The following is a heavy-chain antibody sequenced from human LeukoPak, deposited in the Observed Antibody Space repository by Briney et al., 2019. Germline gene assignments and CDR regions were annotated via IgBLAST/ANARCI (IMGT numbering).Heavy chain of an antibody. CDR3: ARDSIAAAGP. CDR2: INHSGST. CDR1: GGSFSGYY. D-gene: IGHD6-13*01. V-gene: IGHV4-34*01. J-gene: IGHJ4*02. Sequence: SETLSLTCAVYGGSFSGYYWSWIRQPPGKGLEWIGEINHSGSTNYNPSLKSRVTISVDTSKNQFSLKLSSVTAADTAVYYCARDSIAAAGPWGQGTLVTVSS.